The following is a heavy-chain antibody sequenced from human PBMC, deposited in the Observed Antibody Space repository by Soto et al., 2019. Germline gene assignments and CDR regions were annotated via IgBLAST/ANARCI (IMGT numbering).Heavy chain of an antibody. J-gene: IGHJ5*02. CDR2: ISHSGST. D-gene: IGHD6-6*01. Sequence: PSETLSLTCAVSGDSINSSHWWNWVRQPPEKGLEWIGQISHSGSTNYNPSLTSRVTISVDKSKNHFFLRLTSVTAADTAMYYCARSLSSSSGYFDPWGQGTLVTVSS. CDR1: GDSINSSHW. V-gene: IGHV4-4*02. CDR3: ARSLSSSSGYFDP.